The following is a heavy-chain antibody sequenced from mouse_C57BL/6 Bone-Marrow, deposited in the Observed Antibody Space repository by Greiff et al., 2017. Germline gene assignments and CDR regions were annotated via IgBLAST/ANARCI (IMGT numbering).Heavy chain of an antibody. J-gene: IGHJ3*01. D-gene: IGHD1-1*01. Sequence: LQLQQSGAELVRPGTSVKVSCKASGYAFTNYLIEWVKQRPGQGLEWIGVINPVSGGTNYNEKFKGKATLTADKSSSTAYMQLSSLTSEDSAVYFCARPDGSSYALAYWGQGTLVTVSA. V-gene: IGHV1-54*01. CDR1: GYAFTNYL. CDR3: ARPDGSSYALAY. CDR2: INPVSGGT.